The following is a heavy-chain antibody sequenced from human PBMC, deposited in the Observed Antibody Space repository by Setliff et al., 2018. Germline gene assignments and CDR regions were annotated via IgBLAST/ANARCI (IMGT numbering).Heavy chain of an antibody. J-gene: IGHJ4*02. CDR2: ISPVGST. V-gene: IGHV4-38-2*01. Sequence: SETLSLTCAVSGYSISSAYYWGWIRQTPGKGLEWIGEISPVGSTNYNPSLRSRVTMSVDTAKNRFSLNLTSVTAADTAVYYCATSGFCSAGSCYSFDDWGQGALVTVS. CDR1: GYSISSAYY. D-gene: IGHD6-19*01. CDR3: ATSGFCSAGSCYSFDD.